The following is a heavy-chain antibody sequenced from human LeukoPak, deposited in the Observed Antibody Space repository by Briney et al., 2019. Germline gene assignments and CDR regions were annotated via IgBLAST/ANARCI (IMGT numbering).Heavy chain of an antibody. CDR2: ISVYNGNT. CDR3: ARAGYGDYFADY. D-gene: IGHD4-17*01. J-gene: IGHJ4*02. CDR1: GYTFTNYG. Sequence: ASVKVSCKASGYTFTNYGISWVRQAPRQGLEWMGWISVYNGNTNYAQKLQGRVTMTTDASTSTAYMELRSLRSDDTAVYYCARAGYGDYFADYWGQGTLVTVSS. V-gene: IGHV1-18*01.